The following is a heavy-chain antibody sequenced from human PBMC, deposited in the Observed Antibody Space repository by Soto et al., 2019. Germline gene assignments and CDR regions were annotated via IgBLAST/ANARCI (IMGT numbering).Heavy chain of an antibody. J-gene: IGHJ3*02. Sequence: PGESLKISCKGSGYSFTSYWIGWVRQMPGKGLEWMGIIYPGDSDTRYSPSFQGQVTILADKSISTAYLQWSSLKASDTAMYYCARLNWNYGHSDAFDIWGQGTMVTVSS. D-gene: IGHD1-7*01. V-gene: IGHV5-51*01. CDR2: IYPGDSDT. CDR3: ARLNWNYGHSDAFDI. CDR1: GYSFTSYW.